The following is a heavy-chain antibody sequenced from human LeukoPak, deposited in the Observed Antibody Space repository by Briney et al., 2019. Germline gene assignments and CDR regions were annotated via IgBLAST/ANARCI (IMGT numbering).Heavy chain of an antibody. CDR2: ISYDGSNK. V-gene: IGHV3-30*18. CDR3: AKVQQWLVHGGGVDY. J-gene: IGHJ4*02. CDR1: GFTFSSYG. D-gene: IGHD6-19*01. Sequence: GRSLRLSCAASGFTFSSYGMHWVRQAPGKGLEWVAVISYDGSNKYYADSVKGRFTTSRDNSKNTLYLQMNSLRAEDTAVYYCAKVQQWLVHGGGVDYWGQGTLVTVSS.